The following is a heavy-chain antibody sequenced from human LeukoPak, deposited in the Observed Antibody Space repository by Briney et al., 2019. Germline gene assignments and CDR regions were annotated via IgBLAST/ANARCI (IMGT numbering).Heavy chain of an antibody. J-gene: IGHJ4*02. D-gene: IGHD5-12*01. V-gene: IGHV3-23*01. CDR1: GFTFSSYA. CDR3: ARAQSRYSGYDSFPFDY. Sequence: GGSLRLSCAASGFTFSSYAMSWVRQAPGKGLEWVSAISGSGGSTYYADSVKGRFTISRDNSKNTLYLQMNSLRAEDTAVYYCARAQSRYSGYDSFPFDYWGQGTPVTVSS. CDR2: ISGSGGST.